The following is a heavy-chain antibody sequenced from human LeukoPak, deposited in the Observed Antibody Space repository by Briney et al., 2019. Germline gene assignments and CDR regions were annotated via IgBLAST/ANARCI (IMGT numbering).Heavy chain of an antibody. V-gene: IGHV3-23*01. J-gene: IGHJ3*02. CDR2: ISGSGGST. Sequence: LGGSLRLSCAASGFTFSSYAMSWVRQAPGKGLEWVSAISGSGGSTYYADSVKGRFTISRDNSKNTLYLQMNSLRAEDTAVYYCAKGGLLRFFDWLGVFDTGAKGTMVTVSS. D-gene: IGHD3-9*01. CDR3: AKGGLLRFFDWLGVFDT. CDR1: GFTFSSYA.